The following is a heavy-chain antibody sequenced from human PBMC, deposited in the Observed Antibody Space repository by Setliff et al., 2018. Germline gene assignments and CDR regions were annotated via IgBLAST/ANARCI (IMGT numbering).Heavy chain of an antibody. CDR1: GFTFSLSW. Sequence: GGSLRLSWVTSGFTFSLSWMSWVRQLPGKGLEWVSRIAPDADRPAYANSVKGRFTISRDNAKNTLYLQMDRLRVEDTGVYFCAGGMRTFGGVLDYWGRGAQVTVSS. V-gene: IGHV3-74*01. J-gene: IGHJ4*02. D-gene: IGHD3-16*01. CDR3: AGGMRTFGGVLDY. CDR2: IAPDADRP.